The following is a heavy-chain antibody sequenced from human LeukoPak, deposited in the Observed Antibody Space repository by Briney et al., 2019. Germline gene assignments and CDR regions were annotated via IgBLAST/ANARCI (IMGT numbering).Heavy chain of an antibody. CDR2: IYYSGST. CDR3: ARLYYDSSGYADY. Sequence: PSETLSLTCTVSGGSISSYYWSWIRQPPGKGLEWIGYIYYSGSTNYNPSLKSRVIISVDTSKNQFSLKLSSVTAADTAVYYCARLYYDSSGYADYWGQGTLVTVSS. J-gene: IGHJ4*02. CDR1: GGSISSYY. D-gene: IGHD3-22*01. V-gene: IGHV4-59*01.